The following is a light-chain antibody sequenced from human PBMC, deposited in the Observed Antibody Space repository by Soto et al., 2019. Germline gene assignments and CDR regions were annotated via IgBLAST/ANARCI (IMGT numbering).Light chain of an antibody. CDR2: GAS. J-gene: IGKJ4*01. V-gene: IGKV3D-20*02. CDR1: ESVASNY. Sequence: EIVLTQSPGTLSLSPGERATLSCRASESVASNYLAWYQHKPGQAPRLLFFGASNRATAIPDRFSGSGSGTDFTLTISSLEPEDFAVYYCQQRSNWPPVITFGGGTKVEIK. CDR3: QQRSNWPPVIT.